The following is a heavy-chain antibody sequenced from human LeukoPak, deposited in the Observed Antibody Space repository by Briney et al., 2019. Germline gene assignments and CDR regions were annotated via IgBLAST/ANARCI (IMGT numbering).Heavy chain of an antibody. V-gene: IGHV4-59*01. CDR2: IYYSGST. J-gene: IGHJ4*02. Sequence: PSETLSLTCTVSGGSISSYYWSWIRQPPGKGLEWIGHIYYSGSTNYNPSLKSRVTISVDTSKNQFSLKLSSVTAADTAVYYCARAAEWSGCYYVFDYWGQGTLVTVSS. CDR1: GGSISSYY. D-gene: IGHD1-26*01. CDR3: ARAAEWSGCYYVFDY.